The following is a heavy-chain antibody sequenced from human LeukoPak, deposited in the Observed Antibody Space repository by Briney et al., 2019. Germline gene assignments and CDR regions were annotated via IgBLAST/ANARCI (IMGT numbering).Heavy chain of an antibody. J-gene: IGHJ4*02. D-gene: IGHD3-10*01. CDR3: AREGVYYYGSGSYYKWGLDY. CDR2: INPNSGGT. Sequence: ASVTVSFKASGYTFTGYYMHWVRQAPGQGLEWMGWINPNSGGTNYAQKFQGRVTMTRDTSISTAYMELSRLRSDDTAVYYCAREGVYYYGSGSYYKWGLDYWGQGTLVTVSS. V-gene: IGHV1-2*02. CDR1: GYTFTGYY.